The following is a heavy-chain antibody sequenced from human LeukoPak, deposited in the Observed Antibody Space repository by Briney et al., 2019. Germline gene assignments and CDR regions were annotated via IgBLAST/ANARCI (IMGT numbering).Heavy chain of an antibody. V-gene: IGHV1-69*01. CDR1: GGTFSSYA. J-gene: IGHJ3*02. CDR2: IIPIFGTA. D-gene: IGHD3-10*01. Sequence: SVKVSCKASGGTFSSYAISWVRQAPGQGLEWMGGIIPIFGTANYAQKFQGRVTITADESTSTAYMELSSLRSEDTAVYYCARLITMVRGVIVSQDAFDIWGQGTMVTVSS. CDR3: ARLITMVRGVIVSQDAFDI.